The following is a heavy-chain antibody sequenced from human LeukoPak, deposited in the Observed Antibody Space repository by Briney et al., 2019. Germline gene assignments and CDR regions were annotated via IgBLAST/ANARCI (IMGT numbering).Heavy chain of an antibody. D-gene: IGHD3/OR15-3a*01. CDR2: IRYDGNNK. CDR1: GFSFISFG. CDR3: ARDLGWRTLLYYFDY. Sequence: PGGSLRLSCAASGFSFISFGMHWVRQAPGKGLEWVTLIRYDGNNKYYADSVKGRFTISRDNSKNTLYLQMNSLRAEDTAVYYCARDLGWRTLLYYFDYWGQGTLVTVSS. J-gene: IGHJ4*02. V-gene: IGHV3-30*02.